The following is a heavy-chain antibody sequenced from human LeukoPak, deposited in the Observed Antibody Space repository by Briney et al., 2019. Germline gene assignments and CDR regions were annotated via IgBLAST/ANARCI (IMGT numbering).Heavy chain of an antibody. V-gene: IGHV3-30*18. Sequence: HPGGSLRLSCGASGLTFSTRVMHWVRQAPGEGLEWVAVISYDGSKKYYVDSVKGRFTISRDSSKNTLFLQMDSLRGEDTAVYYCAKELLGYSNFEHWGQGTLVTVSS. CDR1: GLTFSTRV. CDR2: ISYDGSKK. CDR3: AKELLGYSNFEH. D-gene: IGHD4-11*01. J-gene: IGHJ4*02.